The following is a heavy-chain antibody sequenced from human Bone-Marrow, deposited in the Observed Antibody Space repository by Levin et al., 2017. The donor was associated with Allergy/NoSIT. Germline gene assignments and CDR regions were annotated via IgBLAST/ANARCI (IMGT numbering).Heavy chain of an antibody. V-gene: IGHV2-70*13. Sequence: SGPTLVKPTQTLTLTCTFPGFSLSSSGMCVSWIRQPPGRALEWLAHIEWDDDKYYSSSLQTRLTISKDTTKNQVDLTMTNLYAEDTAKYYCTRTYYYDTTWYYPRSYYWGQGPLVTVSS. CDR3: TRTYYYDTTWYYPRSYY. D-gene: IGHD3-22*01. CDR2: IEWDDDK. CDR1: GFSLSSSGMC. J-gene: IGHJ4*02.